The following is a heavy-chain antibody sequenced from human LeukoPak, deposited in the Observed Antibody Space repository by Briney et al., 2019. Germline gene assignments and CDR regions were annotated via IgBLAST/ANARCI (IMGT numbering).Heavy chain of an antibody. V-gene: IGHV3-30*03. CDR2: ISYDGSNK. CDR3: ARDPKGGFSYGRGALDI. CDR1: GFAFASYD. D-gene: IGHD5-18*01. J-gene: IGHJ3*02. Sequence: PGGSLRLSCAASGFAFASYDMHWVRQAPGKGLEWVAVISYDGSNKYYTDSVKGRFIISRDNSKNTLYVQMNSLRPEDTAVYYCARDPKGGFSYGRGALDIWGQGTVVTVSS.